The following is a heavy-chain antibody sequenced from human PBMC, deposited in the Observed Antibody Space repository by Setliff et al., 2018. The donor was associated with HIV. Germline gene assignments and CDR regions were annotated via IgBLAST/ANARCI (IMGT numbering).Heavy chain of an antibody. CDR1: GFSLSTYGVG. D-gene: IGHD3-10*01. J-gene: IGHJ4*02. V-gene: IGHV2-5*02. Sequence: SGPTLVNPTQTLTLTCTFSGFSLSTYGVGMGWIRQPPGKALEWLSVIYWDDNKRYSPSLKSRLTISKDTSKNQVALTMTNMDPVDTATYYCARTYGSASKLDYWGPGTLVTVSS. CDR3: ARTYGSASKLDY. CDR2: IYWDDNK.